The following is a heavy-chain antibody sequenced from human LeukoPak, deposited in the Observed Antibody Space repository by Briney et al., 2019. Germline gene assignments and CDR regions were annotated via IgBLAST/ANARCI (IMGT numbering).Heavy chain of an antibody. CDR1: GDSMSSYY. D-gene: IGHD6-25*01. Sequence: PSETLSLTCTASGDSMSSYYWSWIRQPPGKGLEWIGHIYYSGSTDYNPSLKSRLTISVDTSKNQFSLQLSSVTAADTAVYFCARQNSGARLNVWGQGTTVIVSS. J-gene: IGHJ6*02. CDR3: ARQNSGARLNV. V-gene: IGHV4-59*08. CDR2: IYYSGST.